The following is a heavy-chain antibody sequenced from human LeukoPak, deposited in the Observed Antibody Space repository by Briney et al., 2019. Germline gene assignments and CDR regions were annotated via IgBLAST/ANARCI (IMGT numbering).Heavy chain of an antibody. V-gene: IGHV3-7*05. J-gene: IGHJ4*02. CDR1: GFTFSSYW. CDR2: IKQDGSAK. CDR3: ARGAYPWGLNN. Sequence: GGSLRLSCAAAGFTFSSYWMSWVRQAPGKGLEWVANIKQDGSAKYYVDSVKGRFTISRDNAKNSLYLQINSLRVEDTAVYYCARGAYPWGLNNWGQGTLVTVSS. D-gene: IGHD3-16*01.